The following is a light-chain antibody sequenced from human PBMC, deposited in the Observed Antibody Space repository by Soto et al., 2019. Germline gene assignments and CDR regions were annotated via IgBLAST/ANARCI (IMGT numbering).Light chain of an antibody. J-gene: IGKJ1*01. Sequence: EIVLKQSPATLSLSPGERATLSCRASQSVRSNLAWYQQKPGQAPRLLIYGASTRATGIPARFSGSGSGTEFTLTISSLQSEDFAVYYCQQYSNWPPGTFGQGTKVDIK. CDR3: QQYSNWPPGT. CDR2: GAS. V-gene: IGKV3-15*01. CDR1: QSVRSN.